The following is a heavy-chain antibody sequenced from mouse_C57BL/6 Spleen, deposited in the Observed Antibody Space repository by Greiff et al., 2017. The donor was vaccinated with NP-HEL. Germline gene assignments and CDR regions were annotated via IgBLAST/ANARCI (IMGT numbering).Heavy chain of an antibody. Sequence: VKLVESGAELARPGASVKMSCKASGYTFTSYTMHWVKQRPGQGLEWIGYINPSSGYTKYNQKFKDKATLTADKSSSTAYMQLSSLTSEDSAVYYCARPYYSNYYFDYWGQGTTLTVSS. D-gene: IGHD2-5*01. CDR2: INPSSGYT. CDR1: GYTFTSYT. V-gene: IGHV1-4*01. J-gene: IGHJ2*01. CDR3: ARPYYSNYYFDY.